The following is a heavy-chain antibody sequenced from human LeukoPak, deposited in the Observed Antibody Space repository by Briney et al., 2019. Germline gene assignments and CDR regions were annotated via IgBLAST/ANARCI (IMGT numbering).Heavy chain of an antibody. CDR1: GGSISSYY. V-gene: IGHV4-4*07. Sequence: SETLSLTCTVSGGSISSYYWNWIRQPAGKGLEWIGRIYTSGSTNYNYNPSLKSRVTMPVDTSKNQFSLKLSSMTAADTAVYYCASGDANTAAAFDIWGQGTMVTVSS. CDR3: ASGDANTAAAFDI. CDR2: IYTSGSTNY. J-gene: IGHJ3*02. D-gene: IGHD4-17*01.